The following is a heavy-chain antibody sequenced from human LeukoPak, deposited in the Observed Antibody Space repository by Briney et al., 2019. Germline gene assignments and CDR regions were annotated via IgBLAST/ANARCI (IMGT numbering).Heavy chain of an antibody. CDR2: ISSSGTII. CDR3: ARDVQTYGDAFYI. CDR1: GFTLSNYE. V-gene: IGHV3-48*03. D-gene: IGHD4-17*01. J-gene: IGHJ3*02. Sequence: GGSLRLSCAASGFTLSNYEMNWVRPDPGKGVEGVSYISSSGTIIYYADSLKGRFTISTDNADNSLYLQMNSLRVEDTAVYYCARDVQTYGDAFYIWGQGTMVTVSS.